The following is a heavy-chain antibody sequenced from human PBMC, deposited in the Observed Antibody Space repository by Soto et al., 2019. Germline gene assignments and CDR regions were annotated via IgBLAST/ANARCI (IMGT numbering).Heavy chain of an antibody. J-gene: IGHJ6*02. D-gene: IGHD3-16*02. CDR1: GGTFSSSG. Sequence: SVKVSCKASGGTFSSSGFSWVRQAPGQGLEWMGMIVPSLDTTNYAQKFQARVTITADEVTSTAYMELRSLRSEDTAVYYCARWPQPRYTADPYAVDVWGQGTRVTVS. V-gene: IGHV1-69*11. CDR2: IVPSLDTT. CDR3: ARWPQPRYTADPYAVDV.